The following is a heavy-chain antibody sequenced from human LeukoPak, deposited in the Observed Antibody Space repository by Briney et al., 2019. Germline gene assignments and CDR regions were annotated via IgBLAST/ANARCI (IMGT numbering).Heavy chain of an antibody. V-gene: IGHV1-2*04. J-gene: IGHJ4*02. Sequence: ASVKVSCKASGYTFTGYYMHWVRQAPGQGLEWMGWINPNSGGTNYAQKFQGWVTMTRDTSISTAYMELSRLRSDDTAVYYCAREHDSSGPYFDYWGQGTLVTVSS. CDR3: AREHDSSGPYFDY. D-gene: IGHD3-22*01. CDR2: INPNSGGT. CDR1: GYTFTGYY.